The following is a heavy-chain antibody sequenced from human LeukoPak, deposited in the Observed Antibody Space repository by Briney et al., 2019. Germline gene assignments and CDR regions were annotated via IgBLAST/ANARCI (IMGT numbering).Heavy chain of an antibody. D-gene: IGHD3-10*01. CDR1: GFSITTNYY. V-gene: IGHV4-38-2*02. J-gene: IGHJ5*02. CDR2: IYYSGST. Sequence: SESLSLTCTVSGFSITTNYYWGWIRQAPGKGLEWIGYIYYSGSTYYNPSLKSRVTISVDTSKNQFSLKLSSVTAADTAVYYCAKLLWFGERINWFDPWGQGTLVTVSS. CDR3: AKLLWFGERINWFDP.